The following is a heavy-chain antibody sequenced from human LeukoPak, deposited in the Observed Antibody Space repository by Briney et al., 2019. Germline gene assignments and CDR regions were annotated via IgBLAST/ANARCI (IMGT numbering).Heavy chain of an antibody. V-gene: IGHV1-8*01. CDR3: ARGRYCSSTSCPTGLGYYYGMDV. CDR2: MKPNSDNT. D-gene: IGHD2-2*01. Sequence: ASVKVSCKASGYTFTSYDINWVRQATGQGLEWMGWMKPNSDNTGYAQKFQGRVTMTRNTSISTAYMELSSLRSEDTAVYYCARGRYCSSTSCPTGLGYYYGMDVWGKGTTVTVSS. J-gene: IGHJ6*04. CDR1: GYTFTSYD.